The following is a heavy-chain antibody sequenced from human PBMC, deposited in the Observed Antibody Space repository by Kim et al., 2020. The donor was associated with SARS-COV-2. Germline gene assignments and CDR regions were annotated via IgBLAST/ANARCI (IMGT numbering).Heavy chain of an antibody. D-gene: IGHD3-22*01. CDR1: GFTFSSYA. J-gene: IGHJ4*02. CDR3: AKESRVYYDSSGYFLTDY. Sequence: GGSLRLSCAASGFTFSSYAMSWVRQAPGKGLEWVSAISGSGGSTYYADSVKGRFTISRDNSKNTLYLQMNSLRAEDTAVYYCAKESRVYYDSSGYFLTDYWGQGTLVTVSS. CDR2: ISGSGGST. V-gene: IGHV3-23*01.